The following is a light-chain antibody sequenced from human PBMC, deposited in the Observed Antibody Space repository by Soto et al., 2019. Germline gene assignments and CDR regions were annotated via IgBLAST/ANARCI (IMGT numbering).Light chain of an antibody. V-gene: IGKV1-5*03. CDR2: KAS. J-gene: IGKJ5*01. CDR1: QSIDSW. CDR3: QQYNSYIT. Sequence: DIQMTQSPSTLSASVGDRVTITCRASQSIDSWLAWYQHKPGKAPKLLIFKASTLETGVPSRLSGSGSGTEFTLTIRSLQPDDFATYYCQQYNSYITFGQGTRLEIK.